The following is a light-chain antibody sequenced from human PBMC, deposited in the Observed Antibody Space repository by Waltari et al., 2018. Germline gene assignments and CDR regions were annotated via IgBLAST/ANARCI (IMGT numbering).Light chain of an antibody. CDR3: MQARLTGT. V-gene: IGKV2-28*01. CDR2: LGS. CDR1: QSLLHSNGYNY. J-gene: IGKJ3*01. Sequence: DLVMTQSPLPLPVTPGGQASISCRSSQSLLHSNGYNYLDWYLQKPGQSPQLLIYLGSYRASGVPDRFSGSGSVTDFTLKISRVEAEDVGVYYCMQARLTGTFGPGTKVDIK.